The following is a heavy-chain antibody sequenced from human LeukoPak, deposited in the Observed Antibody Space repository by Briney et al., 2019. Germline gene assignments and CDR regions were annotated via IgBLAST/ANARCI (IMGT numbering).Heavy chain of an antibody. J-gene: IGHJ4*02. CDR3: ARAKLQKNFDY. Sequence: SETLSLTCTVSGGSISNYYWSWIRQPPGKGLEWIGYIYYSGSTNYNPSLKSRVTISVDTSKNQFSLKLSSVTAADTAVYYCARAKLQKNFDYWGQGTLVTVSS. CDR2: IYYSGST. V-gene: IGHV4-59*12. D-gene: IGHD2-21*01. CDR1: GGSISNYY.